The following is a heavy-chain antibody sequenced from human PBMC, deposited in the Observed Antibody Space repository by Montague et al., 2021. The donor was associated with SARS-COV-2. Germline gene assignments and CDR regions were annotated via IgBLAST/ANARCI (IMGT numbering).Heavy chain of an antibody. D-gene: IGHD6-13*01. CDR2: IWYDGSNK. Sequence: SLRLSYAASGFTFSSYGMHWVRQAPGKGLEWVAVIWYDGSNKYYADSVKGRFTISRDNSKNTLYLQMNSLRAEDTAVYYCARDFGIAAAGTWDFDYWGQGTLVTVSS. J-gene: IGHJ4*02. V-gene: IGHV3-33*01. CDR1: GFTFSSYG. CDR3: ARDFGIAAAGTWDFDY.